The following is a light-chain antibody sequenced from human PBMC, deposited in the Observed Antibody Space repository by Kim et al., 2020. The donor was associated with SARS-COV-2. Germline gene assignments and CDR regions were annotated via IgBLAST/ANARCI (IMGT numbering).Light chain of an antibody. CDR3: AAWDDSLNGPV. J-gene: IGLJ2*01. V-gene: IGLV1-44*01. CDR1: SSNIGSNT. Sequence: GQRVTIYCSGSSSNIGSNTVNWYQQLPGTAPKLLIHSNNQRPSGVPDRFSGSKSGTSASLAISGLQSEDEADYYCAAWDDSLNGPVFGGGTQLTVL. CDR2: SNN.